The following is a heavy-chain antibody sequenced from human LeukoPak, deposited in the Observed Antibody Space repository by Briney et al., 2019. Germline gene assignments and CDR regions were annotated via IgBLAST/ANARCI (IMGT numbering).Heavy chain of an antibody. CDR1: GYTFTSYG. D-gene: IGHD6-13*01. CDR3: ARGVAAAGTRDY. J-gene: IGHJ4*02. Sequence: SAKVSCKASGYTFTSYGISWVRQAPGQGLEWMGGIIPIFGTANYAQKFQGRVTITADESTSTAYMELSSLRSEDTAVYYCARGVAAAGTRDYWGQGTLVTVSS. V-gene: IGHV1-69*13. CDR2: IIPIFGTA.